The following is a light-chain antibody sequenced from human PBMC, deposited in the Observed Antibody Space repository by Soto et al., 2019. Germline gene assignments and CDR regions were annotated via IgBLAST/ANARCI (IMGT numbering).Light chain of an antibody. CDR2: GAS. CDR1: QSIGLA. CDR3: QQYGSSPPSST. V-gene: IGKV3-20*01. J-gene: IGKJ5*01. Sequence: EIVLTQSPATLSLSPGERATLSCRASQSIGLAIAWYQHKPGQAPRLLIYGASSRATGIPDRFSGRGSGTDFTLTISRLEPEDFAVYYCQQYGSSPPSSTFGQGTRLEIK.